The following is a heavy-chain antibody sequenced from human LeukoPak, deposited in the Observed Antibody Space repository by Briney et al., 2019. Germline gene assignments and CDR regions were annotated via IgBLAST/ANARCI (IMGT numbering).Heavy chain of an antibody. CDR2: IYTSGST. CDR3: AREKRFLEWLNAFDI. V-gene: IGHV4-61*02. CDR1: GGSISSGSYY. J-gene: IGHJ3*02. D-gene: IGHD3-3*01. Sequence: SQTLSLTCTVSGGSISSGSYYWSWIRQPAGKGLEWIGRIYTSGSTNYNPSLKSRVTISVDTSKNQFSLKLSSVTAADTAVYCCAREKRFLEWLNAFDIWGQGTMVTVSS.